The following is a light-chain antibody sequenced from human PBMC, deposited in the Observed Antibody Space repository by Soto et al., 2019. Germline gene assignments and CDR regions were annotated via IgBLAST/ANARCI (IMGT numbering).Light chain of an antibody. CDR3: QQYGSSLST. Sequence: EIVMNHSRATLSVSPGEIATLSCRSSQSVNSNYLAWYQQKPGQAPRLLIYGASSRATGIPDRFSGSGSGTDFTLTISRLEPEDFAVYYCQQYGSSLSTFRQGTKVDI. J-gene: IGKJ1*01. CDR1: QSVNSNY. CDR2: GAS. V-gene: IGKV3-20*01.